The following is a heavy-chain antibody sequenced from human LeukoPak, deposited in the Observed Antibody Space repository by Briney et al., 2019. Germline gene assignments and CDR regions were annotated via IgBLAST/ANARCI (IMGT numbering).Heavy chain of an antibody. Sequence: GGSLRLSCAASGFTFSSYGMHWVRQPPGKGLEWVAVISYDGSNKYYPDSVKGRFTISRDNSKNTLYLQMNSLRAEDTAVYYCANLPAKGAIDYWGEGTRVTVS. J-gene: IGHJ4*02. CDR1: GFTFSSYG. CDR3: ANLPAKGAIDY. V-gene: IGHV3-30*18. CDR2: ISYDGSNK. D-gene: IGHD2-2*01.